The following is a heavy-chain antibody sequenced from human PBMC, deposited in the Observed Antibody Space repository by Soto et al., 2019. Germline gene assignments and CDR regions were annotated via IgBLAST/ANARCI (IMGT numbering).Heavy chain of an antibody. CDR2: IDPSDSYT. CDR3: ARPGLPVAENYYYHYYGMDA. CDR1: GYSFTSYW. Sequence: GESLKISCKGSGYSFTSYWISWVRQMPGKGLEWMGRIDPSDSYTNYSPSFQGHVTISADKSISTAYLQWSSLKASDTAMYYCARPGLPVAENYYYHYYGMDAWGQGTTVTVSS. D-gene: IGHD6-19*01. J-gene: IGHJ6*02. V-gene: IGHV5-10-1*01.